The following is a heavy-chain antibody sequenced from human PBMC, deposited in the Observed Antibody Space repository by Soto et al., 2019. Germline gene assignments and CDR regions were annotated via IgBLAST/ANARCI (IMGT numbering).Heavy chain of an antibody. Sequence: EVQLVESGGGLVQPGGSLRLSCAASGFTFSDHYMDWVRQAPGKGIEWVGRIRNRPNSYTTQYAASVKGRCAVLRDDSENLVYLQMTDLKTEDTAGYYCVRDSGRVFYFAYWGQGAQVTVSS. D-gene: IGHD3-10*01. CDR1: GFTFSDHY. CDR2: IRNRPNSYTT. V-gene: IGHV3-72*01. J-gene: IGHJ4*02. CDR3: VRDSGRVFYFAY.